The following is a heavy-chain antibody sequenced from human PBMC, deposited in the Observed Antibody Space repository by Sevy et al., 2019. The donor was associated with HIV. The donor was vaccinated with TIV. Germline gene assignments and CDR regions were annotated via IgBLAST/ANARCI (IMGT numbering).Heavy chain of an antibody. CDR2: ISEDGSEK. Sequence: GRSLRLSCAASGFPFSRHGMHWVRQSPGKGLQWVAVISEDGSEKQYADSVKGRFTISRDNSKDTVYLQMSSLRLEDTAVYYCANSRGRYAGSSWLYYYYALDVWGQGTTVTVSS. D-gene: IGHD3-16*01. J-gene: IGHJ6*02. V-gene: IGHV3-30*18. CDR3: ANSRGRYAGSSWLYYYYALDV. CDR1: GFPFSRHG.